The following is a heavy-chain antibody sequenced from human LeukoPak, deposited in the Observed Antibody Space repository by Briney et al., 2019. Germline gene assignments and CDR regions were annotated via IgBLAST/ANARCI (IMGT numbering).Heavy chain of an antibody. Sequence: ASVKVSYTASGSTFTSYGITWVRQAPGHGLEWMGWINGYTGKTNYAQKFQDRVTVTTDTSTSTAYMERRSLRSDDTAVYYCARELIYSAASFAFDIWGQGTMVTVSS. CDR3: ARELIYSAASFAFDI. CDR1: GSTFTSYG. CDR2: INGYTGKT. V-gene: IGHV1-18*01. D-gene: IGHD2-21*01. J-gene: IGHJ3*02.